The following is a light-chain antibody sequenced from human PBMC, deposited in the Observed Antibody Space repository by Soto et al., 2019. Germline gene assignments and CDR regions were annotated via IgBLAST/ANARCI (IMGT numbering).Light chain of an antibody. CDR3: SSYTSSRAYV. Sequence: QSALTQPASVSGSPGQSITISCTGTSSDVGGYNYVSWYQQQSGKAPKLMIHEVSNRPSGVSNRFSGSKSGNTASLTISGLRAEDEADYYCSSYTSSRAYVFGIGTKVTV. V-gene: IGLV2-14*01. CDR1: SSDVGGYNY. CDR2: EVS. J-gene: IGLJ1*01.